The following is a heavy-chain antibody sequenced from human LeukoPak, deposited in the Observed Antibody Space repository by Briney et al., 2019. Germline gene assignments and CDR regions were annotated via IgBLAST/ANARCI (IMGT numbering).Heavy chain of an antibody. CDR1: GGSISSSSYY. V-gene: IGHV4-39*01. J-gene: IGHJ4*02. CDR3: AETYYYDSSGYLD. CDR2: IYYSGST. D-gene: IGHD3-22*01. Sequence: SETLSLTCTVSGGSISSSSYYWGWIRLPPGKGLEWIGSIYYSGSTYYNPSLKSRATISVDTSKNQFSLKLSSVTAADTAEYYCAETYYYDSSGYLDRGQGTLVTVSS.